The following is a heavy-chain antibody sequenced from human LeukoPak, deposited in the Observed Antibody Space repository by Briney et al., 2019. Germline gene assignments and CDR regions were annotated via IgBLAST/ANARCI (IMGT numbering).Heavy chain of an antibody. J-gene: IGHJ4*02. V-gene: IGHV4-59*01. Sequence: PSETLSLTCTVSGGSISSYYWSWIRQPPGKGLEWIGYIYYSGSTNYNPSLKSRVTISVDTSKNQFSLKLSSVTAADTAVYYCARVVGPTTPDYWGQGTLVTVSS. D-gene: IGHD1-26*01. CDR1: GGSISSYY. CDR3: ARVVGPTTPDY. CDR2: IYYSGST.